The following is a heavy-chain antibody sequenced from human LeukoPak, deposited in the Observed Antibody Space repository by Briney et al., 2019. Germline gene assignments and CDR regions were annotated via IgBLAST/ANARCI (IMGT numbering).Heavy chain of an antibody. Sequence: GGSLRLSCAASGFTFSNYGMHWVRQAPGKGLEWVAGLWYDGSTKYYADSVKGRFTVSRDNSKNMLYLHINSLRAEDTAVYYCARKTGDCWGQGTLVIVSS. J-gene: IGHJ4*02. V-gene: IGHV3-33*01. D-gene: IGHD1-14*01. CDR2: LWYDGSTK. CDR1: GFTFSNYG. CDR3: ARKTGDC.